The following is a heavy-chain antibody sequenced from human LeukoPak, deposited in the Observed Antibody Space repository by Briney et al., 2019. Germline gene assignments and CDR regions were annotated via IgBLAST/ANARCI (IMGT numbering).Heavy chain of an antibody. V-gene: IGHV3-74*01. CDR3: TRVFVGDEYSSSGY. Sequence: GGSLRLSCAASGFTFSRYYMHWVRQAPGRGLVWVSRINSDGSSTTYADSVKGRFTISRDNAKNTLYLQMNSLKVEDTAVYYCTRVFVGDEYSSSGYWGQGTLVTVSS. J-gene: IGHJ4*02. CDR1: GFTFSRYY. CDR2: INSDGSST. D-gene: IGHD6-13*01.